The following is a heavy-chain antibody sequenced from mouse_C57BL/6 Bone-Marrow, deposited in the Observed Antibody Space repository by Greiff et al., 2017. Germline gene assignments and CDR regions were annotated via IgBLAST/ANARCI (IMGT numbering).Heavy chain of an antibody. Sequence: EVLLVESGGDLVKPGGSLKLSCAASGFTFSSYGMSWVRQTPDKRLEWVATISSGGSYTYYPHSVKGRFTISRDNAKNTLYLHMSSLKTDDTAMYYCARHRFAMDCWGEGTSVTVSS. J-gene: IGHJ4*01. CDR3: ARHRFAMDC. V-gene: IGHV5-6*01. CDR1: GFTFSSYG. CDR2: ISSGGSYT.